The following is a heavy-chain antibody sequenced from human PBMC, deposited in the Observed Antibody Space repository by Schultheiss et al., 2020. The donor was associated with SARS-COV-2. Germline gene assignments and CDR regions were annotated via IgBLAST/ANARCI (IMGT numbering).Heavy chain of an antibody. CDR1: GFTFSSYA. CDR3: ATGGVDFYFDP. V-gene: IGHV3-23*01. CDR2: ISGSGGST. Sequence: GGSLRLSCAASGFTFSSYAMGWVRQAPGKGLEWVSAISGSGGSTYYADSVKGRFTISRDNSKNTLYLQMNSLRAEDTAVYYCATGGVDFYFDPWGQGTLVTVSS. J-gene: IGHJ5*02. D-gene: IGHD2/OR15-2a*01.